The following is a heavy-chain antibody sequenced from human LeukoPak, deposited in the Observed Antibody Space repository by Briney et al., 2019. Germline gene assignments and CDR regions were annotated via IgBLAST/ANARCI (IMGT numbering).Heavy chain of an antibody. CDR3: GRGGRKLYDYYYYYRDV. J-gene: IGHJ6*03. CDR1: GYTFTSYG. V-gene: IGHV1-18*04. D-gene: IGHD2-2*02. Sequence: ASVKVSCKSSGYTFTSYGMGWVRQATGQRLEWMGWIIANNGHTNYTQKIQGRVTMTTDTSNSTAYMELRRLRSDDTAVYFCGRGGRKLYDYYYYYRDVGGKGNTVTVSS. CDR2: IIANNGHT.